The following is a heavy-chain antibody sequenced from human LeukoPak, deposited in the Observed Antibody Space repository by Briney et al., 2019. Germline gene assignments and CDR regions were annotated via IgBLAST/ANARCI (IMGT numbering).Heavy chain of an antibody. V-gene: IGHV3-23*01. CDR1: GFTFSSHA. J-gene: IGHJ3*02. CDR3: AREGYYYDSSDAFDI. D-gene: IGHD3-22*01. CDR2: MSGSGIYA. Sequence: GGSLRLACAASGFTFSSHAMNWVRQAPGKGLEWVSGMSGSGIYAYYADSVKGRFIVSRDNSKNTLYLQMNSLRAEDTAVYYCAREGYYYDSSDAFDIWGQGTMVTVSS.